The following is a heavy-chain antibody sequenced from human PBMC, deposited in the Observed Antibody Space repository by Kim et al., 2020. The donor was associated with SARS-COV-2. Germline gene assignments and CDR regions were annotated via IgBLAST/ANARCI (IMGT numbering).Heavy chain of an antibody. J-gene: IGHJ3*01. D-gene: IGHD4-17*01. CDR3: AGGLRVAH. Sequence: GGSLRLSCAASGFTFSSYSMNWVRQAPGKGLEWVSTISSSSSYIYYADSVKGRFTISRDNAKNSLYLQMNSLRAEDTTVYYCAGGLRVAHWGQGTMVTVSS. CDR2: ISSSSSYI. V-gene: IGHV3-21*01. CDR1: GFTFSSYS.